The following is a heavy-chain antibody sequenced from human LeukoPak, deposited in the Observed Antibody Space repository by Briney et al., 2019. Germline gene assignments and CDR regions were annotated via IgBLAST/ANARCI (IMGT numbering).Heavy chain of an antibody. D-gene: IGHD2-2*02. V-gene: IGHV4-39*07. Sequence: SETLSLTCTVSGGSISTSSYYWGWVRQPPGKGLEWIGNIFYSGSTYYSPSLKSRVTISLDTSRNQFSLKLNSVTAADTAVFYCARGTSGYIDYWGQGTLVTVSS. CDR2: IFYSGST. CDR1: GGSISTSSYY. J-gene: IGHJ4*02. CDR3: ARGTSGYIDY.